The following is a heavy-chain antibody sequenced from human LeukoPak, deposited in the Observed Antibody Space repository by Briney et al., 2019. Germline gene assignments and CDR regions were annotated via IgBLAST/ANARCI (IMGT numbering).Heavy chain of an antibody. D-gene: IGHD6-13*01. J-gene: IGHJ4*02. V-gene: IGHV1-3*01. CDR1: GYTFTSYA. Sequence: PLASVKVSCKASGYTFTSYAMHWVRQAPGQRLEWMGWINAGNGNTKYSQKFQGRVTITRDTSASTAYMELSSLRSEDTAVYYCARMYSSIWSAPDYWGQGTLVTVSS. CDR2: INAGNGNT. CDR3: ARMYSSIWSAPDY.